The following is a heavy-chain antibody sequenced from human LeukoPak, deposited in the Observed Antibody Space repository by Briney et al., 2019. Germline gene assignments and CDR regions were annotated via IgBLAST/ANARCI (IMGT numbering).Heavy chain of an antibody. CDR1: GYILSGYY. CDR2: INPDTGDP. Sequence: ASVKLSCKASGYILSGYYMHWVRQAPGQGLEWVGRINPDTGDPNYARKFRGCVTITTDTSISSGYMELGRPKSDDTAVYYCVTGDYFDYWGQGTLVIVSS. CDR3: VTGDYFDY. J-gene: IGHJ4*02. V-gene: IGHV1-2*04.